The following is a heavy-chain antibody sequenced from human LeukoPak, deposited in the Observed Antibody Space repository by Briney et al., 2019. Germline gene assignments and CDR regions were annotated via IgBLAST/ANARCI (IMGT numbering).Heavy chain of an antibody. CDR2: INTNTGNP. CDR3: ARGGSGGNSWGLRDY. Sequence: ASVKVSCKASGYTFTSYAMNWVRQAPGQGLEWMGWINTNTGNPTYAQGFTGRFVFSLDTSVSTAYLQISSLKAEDTAVYYCARGGSGGNSWGLRDYWGQGTLVTVSS. V-gene: IGHV7-4-1*02. J-gene: IGHJ4*02. CDR1: GYTFTSYA. D-gene: IGHD4-23*01.